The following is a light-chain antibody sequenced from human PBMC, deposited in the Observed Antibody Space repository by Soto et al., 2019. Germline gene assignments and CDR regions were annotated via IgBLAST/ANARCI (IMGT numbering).Light chain of an antibody. CDR1: SSDVGGYNF. CDR2: EVS. CDR3: SSYTSSVTLV. V-gene: IGLV2-14*01. Sequence: QSALTQPASVSGSPGQSITISCTGPSSDVGGYNFVSWYQQHPGKAPKLMIYEVSNRPSGVSYRFSGSKSGNTASLTISGLQAEDEADYYCSSYTSSVTLVFGGGTNLTV. J-gene: IGLJ2*01.